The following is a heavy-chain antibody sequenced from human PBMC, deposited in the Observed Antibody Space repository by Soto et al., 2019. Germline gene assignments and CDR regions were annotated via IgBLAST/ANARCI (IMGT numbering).Heavy chain of an antibody. CDR3: AIALVDGSSNNWFAL. CDR2: MNPNSGNT. CDR1: GYTFTSYD. Sequence: ASVKVSCKTSGYTFTSYDINWERQATGQGLEWMGRMNPNSGNTDYARKFQGRVTMTRDTSISTAYMELSSLTSEDTAVYYCAIALVDGSSNNWFALSVQGTHVTV. J-gene: IGHJ5*02. V-gene: IGHV1-8*01. D-gene: IGHD3-10*01.